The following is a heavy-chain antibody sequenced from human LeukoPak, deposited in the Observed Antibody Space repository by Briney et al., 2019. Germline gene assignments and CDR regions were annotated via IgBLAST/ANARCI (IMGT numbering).Heavy chain of an antibody. CDR2: ISAYNGNT. CDR1: GYTFTSYG. Sequence: ASVKVSCKASGYTFTSYGISWVRQAPGQGLEWMGWISAYNGNTNYAQKLQGRVTMTTDTSTSTAYMELRSLRSDDTAVYYCARCPGITGTTPNDYWGQGTLVTVSS. J-gene: IGHJ4*02. V-gene: IGHV1-18*01. D-gene: IGHD1-7*01. CDR3: ARCPGITGTTPNDY.